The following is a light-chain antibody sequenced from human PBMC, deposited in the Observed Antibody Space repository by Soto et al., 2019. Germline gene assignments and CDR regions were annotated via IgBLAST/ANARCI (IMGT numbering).Light chain of an antibody. V-gene: IGKV3-20*01. CDR1: QSVSSSY. CDR2: GAS. CDR3: QHHGT. J-gene: IGKJ2*01. Sequence: EIVLTQSPGTLSLSPGERATLSCRASQSVSSSYLAWYQQKPGQAPGLLIYGASSRATGIPDRFSGSGSGTDFTLTISRLEPEDFAVYYCQHHGTFGQGTKLEIK.